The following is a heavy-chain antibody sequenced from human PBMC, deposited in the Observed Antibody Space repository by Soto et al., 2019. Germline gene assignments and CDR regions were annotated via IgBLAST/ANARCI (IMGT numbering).Heavy chain of an antibody. J-gene: IGHJ3*02. D-gene: IGHD3-22*01. CDR1: GFTFSSYA. CDR3: AKSPDYYYDSSGYVGAFDI. Sequence: LRLSCAASGFTFSSYAMSWVRQAPGKGLEWVSAISGSGGSTYYADSVKGRFTISRDNSKSTLYLQMNSLRAEDTAVYYCAKSPDYYYDSSGYVGAFDIWGQGTMVTVSS. CDR2: ISGSGGST. V-gene: IGHV3-23*01.